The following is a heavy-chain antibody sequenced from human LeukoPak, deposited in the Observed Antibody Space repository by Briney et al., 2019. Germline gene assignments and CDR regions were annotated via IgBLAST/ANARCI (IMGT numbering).Heavy chain of an antibody. Sequence: GGSLRLSCAASGFTFSSYAMSWVRQALGKGLEWVSVISGSGGSTYYRDSVKGRFTISRDNSKNTLYLQMNSLTAGDTAVYFCAKDGTTTVTFDYWGQGTLVTVSS. CDR2: ISGSGGST. D-gene: IGHD4-11*01. CDR1: GFTFSSYA. V-gene: IGHV3-23*01. CDR3: AKDGTTTVTFDY. J-gene: IGHJ4*02.